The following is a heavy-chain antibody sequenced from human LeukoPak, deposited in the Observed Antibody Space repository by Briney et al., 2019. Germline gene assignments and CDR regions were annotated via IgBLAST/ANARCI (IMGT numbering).Heavy chain of an antibody. V-gene: IGHV3-23*01. J-gene: IGHJ4*02. CDR2: ISGSGGST. CDR3: AKRRFGELEFDY. Sequence: GGSLRLSCAASGFTFSSYAMSWVRQAPGKGLEWVSAISGSGGSTYYADSVKGRFTISRDNAKNTLYLQMNRLRAEDTAVYYCAKRRFGELEFDYWGQGTLVTVSS. CDR1: GFTFSSYA. D-gene: IGHD3-10*01.